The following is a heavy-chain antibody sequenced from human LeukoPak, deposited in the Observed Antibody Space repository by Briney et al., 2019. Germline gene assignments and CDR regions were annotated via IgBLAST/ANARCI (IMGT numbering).Heavy chain of an antibody. CDR3: AKVVVPAAILNWFDP. D-gene: IGHD2-2*01. CDR1: GFTFSSYA. Sequence: GGSLRLSCAASGFTFSSYAMSWVRRAPGKGLEWVSAISGSGGSTYYADSVKGRFTISRDNSKNTLYLQMNSLRAEDTAVYYCAKVVVPAAILNWFDPWGQGTLVTVSS. J-gene: IGHJ5*02. CDR2: ISGSGGST. V-gene: IGHV3-23*01.